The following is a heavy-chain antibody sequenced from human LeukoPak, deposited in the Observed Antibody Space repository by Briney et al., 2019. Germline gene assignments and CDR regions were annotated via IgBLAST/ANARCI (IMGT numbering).Heavy chain of an antibody. CDR3: AREACSSTSCYYYYYGMDV. D-gene: IGHD2-2*01. CDR2: ISYDGSNK. CDR1: GFTFNNYA. V-gene: IGHV3-30-3*01. J-gene: IGHJ6*02. Sequence: GGSLRLSCAASGFTFNNYAMHWVRQAPGKGLEWVAVISYDGSNKYNADSVKGRFTISRDNSKNMLYLQMSSLRAEDTALYYCAREACSSTSCYYYYYGMDVWGQGTTVTVSS.